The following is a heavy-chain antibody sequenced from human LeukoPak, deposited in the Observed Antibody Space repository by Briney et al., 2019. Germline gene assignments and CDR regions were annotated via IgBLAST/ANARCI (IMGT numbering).Heavy chain of an antibody. Sequence: ASVKVSCKASGYTFTVYYMHWVRQAPGQGLEWMGWINPNSGGTNYAQKFQGWVTMTRDTSISTAYMELSRLRSDDTAVYYCARDQGIASDWYFDLWGRGTLVTVSS. D-gene: IGHD6-13*01. J-gene: IGHJ2*01. CDR3: ARDQGIASDWYFDL. V-gene: IGHV1-2*04. CDR2: INPNSGGT. CDR1: GYTFTVYY.